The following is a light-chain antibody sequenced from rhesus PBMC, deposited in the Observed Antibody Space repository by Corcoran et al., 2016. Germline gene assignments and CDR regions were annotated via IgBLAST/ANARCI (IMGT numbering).Light chain of an antibody. CDR2: AAS. V-gene: IGKV1-25*02. J-gene: IGKJ3*01. CDR1: QGISNN. CDR3: QHGYGIIFP. Sequence: DIQMTQSPSSLSASVGDTVTITCQASQGISNNSAWYQQKPGKVPKLLIYAASTLQSGGPSRFSGSGSGTDFTLTISCLQPEDFATYYCQHGYGIIFPFGPGTKLDIK.